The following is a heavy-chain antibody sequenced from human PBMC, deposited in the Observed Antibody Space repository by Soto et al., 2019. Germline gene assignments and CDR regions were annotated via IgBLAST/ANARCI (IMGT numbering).Heavy chain of an antibody. V-gene: IGHV4-59*01. CDR2: IYYSGST. CDR1: GGSISSYY. D-gene: IGHD1-26*01. CDR3: ARRYGGNFDY. J-gene: IGHJ4*02. Sequence: QVQLQESGPGLVKPSETLSLTCTVSGGSISSYYWSWIRQPPGKGLEWIGYIYYSGSTSYNPSLKSRVTRSVDTSMNQFSLKLSSVTAADTAVYYCARRYGGNFDYWGQGTLVTVSS.